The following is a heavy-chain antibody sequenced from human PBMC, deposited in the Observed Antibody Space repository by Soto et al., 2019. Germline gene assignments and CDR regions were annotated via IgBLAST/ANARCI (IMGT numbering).Heavy chain of an antibody. V-gene: IGHV4-61*01. J-gene: IGHJ4*02. D-gene: IGHD5-18*01. CDR2: IYYSGST. CDR1: GGSVSSGSYY. CDR3: ARISGYSYGLPPYFDY. Sequence: QVQLQESGPGLVKPSETLSLTCTVSGGSVSSGSYYWSWIRQPPGKGLEWIGYIYYSGSTNYNPSLMSRVTISVDTSKNQFSLKLSSVTAADTAVYYCARISGYSYGLPPYFDYWGQGTLVTVSS.